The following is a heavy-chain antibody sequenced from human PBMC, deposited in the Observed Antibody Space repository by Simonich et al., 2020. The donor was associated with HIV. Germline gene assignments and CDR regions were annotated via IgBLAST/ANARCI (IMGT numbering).Heavy chain of an antibody. CDR1: AGSFSGHY. J-gene: IGHJ6*03. D-gene: IGHD2-15*01. CDR3: VRGPVVVLVATPQSYYYMDV. CDR2: INHSGST. V-gene: IGHV4-34*01. Sequence: QALLKQWGTGLLKPSEPLSLTCAVYAGSFSGHYWSWIRQFPGKGLGWIGDINHSGSTNYTPPLKSRVTISVDTSKNQFSLKLSSVTAADTAVYYCVRGPVVVLVATPQSYYYMDVWGKGTTVTVSS.